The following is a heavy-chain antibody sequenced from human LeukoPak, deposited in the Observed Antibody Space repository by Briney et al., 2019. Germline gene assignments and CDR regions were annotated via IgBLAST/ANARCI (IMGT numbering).Heavy chain of an antibody. J-gene: IGHJ5*02. V-gene: IGHV3/OR16-10*01. D-gene: IGHD3-10*01. Sequence: GGSLRLSCAASGFTFSSYAMHWVRQAPGKGLEWVAAIGTGGDTYYRDSVKGRFTISRGNAKNSLYLQMNSLRVGDTAVYYCVRDYGPGGFGPWGQGALVTVSS. CDR1: GFTFSSYA. CDR3: VRDYGPGGFGP. CDR2: IGTGGDT.